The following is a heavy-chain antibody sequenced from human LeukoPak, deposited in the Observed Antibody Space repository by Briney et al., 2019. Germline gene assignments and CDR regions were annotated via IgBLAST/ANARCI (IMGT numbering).Heavy chain of an antibody. CDR1: GDFITAYY. D-gene: IGHD7-27*01. CDR3: ASNTGTVFDY. Sequence: PSETLSLTCTVSGDFITAYYWSWIRQPPGKGLEWIGYVYYSGSIEYNPSLRSRVTISLERSKHQFSLKLTSVTAADTAVYYCASNTGTVFDYWGQGALVTVSS. V-gene: IGHV4-59*01. CDR2: VYYSGSI. J-gene: IGHJ4*02.